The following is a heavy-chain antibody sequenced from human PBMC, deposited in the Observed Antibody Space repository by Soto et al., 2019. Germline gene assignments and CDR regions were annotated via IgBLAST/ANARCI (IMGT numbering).Heavy chain of an antibody. Sequence: QVQLVQSGAEVKEPGASVKVSCKVSGYSFVGYYLHWMRQAPGQGLEWLGWINPTTGGTNYPQKFQGRVTMTRDTSISTAYMELNRLRSDDTAVYYCARDQSPSSGWPGMDVWGQGTTVTVSS. CDR3: ARDQSPSSGWPGMDV. V-gene: IGHV1-2*02. CDR2: INPTTGGT. CDR1: GYSFVGYY. J-gene: IGHJ6*02. D-gene: IGHD6-19*01.